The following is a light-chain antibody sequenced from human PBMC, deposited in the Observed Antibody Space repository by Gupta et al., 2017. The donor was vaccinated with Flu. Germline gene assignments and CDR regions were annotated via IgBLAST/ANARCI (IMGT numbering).Light chain of an antibody. CDR2: DVS. CDR3: CSYAGNYRDV. J-gene: IGLJ1*01. CDR1: SSDVGGYSF. Sequence: QSALPQPRPVSGSPGPSVTISCPGTSSDVGGYSFVSWYQQYPGKAPKLMIYDVSKRPSGVPDRFSASKSGNTASLTISGLQAEDEADYYCCSYAGNYRDVFGTGTKVTVL. V-gene: IGLV2-11*01.